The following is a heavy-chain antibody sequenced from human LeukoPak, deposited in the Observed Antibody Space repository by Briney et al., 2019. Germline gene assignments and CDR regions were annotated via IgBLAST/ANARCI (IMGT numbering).Heavy chain of an antibody. V-gene: IGHV4-4*07. CDR2: IYTSGST. D-gene: IGHD6-13*01. J-gene: IGHJ5*02. CDR1: GGSISSYY. Sequence: SETLSLTCTVSGGSISSYYWSWIRQPAGKGLEWIGRIYTSGSTNYNPSLKSRVTMSVDTSKNQLSLKLSSVTAADTAVYYCARELYSSSWYKWFDPWGQGTLVTVSS. CDR3: ARELYSSSWYKWFDP.